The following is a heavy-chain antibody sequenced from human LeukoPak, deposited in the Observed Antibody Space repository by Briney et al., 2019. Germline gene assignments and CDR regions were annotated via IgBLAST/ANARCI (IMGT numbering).Heavy chain of an antibody. CDR3: AKDMYSNYVPSNWFDP. D-gene: IGHD4-11*01. J-gene: IGHJ5*02. CDR2: IYSGGST. V-gene: IGHV3-53*01. Sequence: GGSLRLSCAASGFTVSSNYMSWVRQAPGKGLEWVSVIYSGGSTYYADSVKGRFTISRDNSKNTLYLQMNSLRAEDTAVYYCAKDMYSNYVPSNWFDPWGQGTLVTVSS. CDR1: GFTVSSNY.